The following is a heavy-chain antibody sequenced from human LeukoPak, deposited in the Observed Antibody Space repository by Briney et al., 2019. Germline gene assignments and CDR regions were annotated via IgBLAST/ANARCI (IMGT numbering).Heavy chain of an antibody. CDR2: ISYDGSNK. CDR1: GFTFSSYA. CDR3: ARESRYSGSSVAFDI. D-gene: IGHD1-26*01. J-gene: IGHJ3*02. Sequence: PGGSLRLSCAASGFTFSSYAMHWVRQAPGKGLEWEAVISYDGSNKYYADSVKGRFTISRDNSKNTLYLQMNSLRAEDTAVYYCARESRYSGSSVAFDIWGQGTMVTVSS. V-gene: IGHV3-30-3*01.